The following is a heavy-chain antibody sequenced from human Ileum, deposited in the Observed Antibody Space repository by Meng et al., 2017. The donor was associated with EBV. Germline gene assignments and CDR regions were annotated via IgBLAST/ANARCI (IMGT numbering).Heavy chain of an antibody. CDR2: IYDSGST. J-gene: IGHJ2*01. Sequence: VQLPESGPGLLKPSQILSLTCTVSGGSISSSNYYWSWIRQPPGKGLEWSGHIYDSGSTYYNPSLKSRITISVDTSKNQFSLKLSSVTAADTAVYYCARGQKGYFDLWGRGTLVTVSS. CDR1: GGSISSSNYY. V-gene: IGHV4-30-4*01. CDR3: ARGQKGYFDL.